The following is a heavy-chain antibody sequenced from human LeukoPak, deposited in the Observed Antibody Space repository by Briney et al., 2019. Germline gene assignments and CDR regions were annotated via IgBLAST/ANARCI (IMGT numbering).Heavy chain of an antibody. V-gene: IGHV4-4*02. CDR1: GGSISSSNW. J-gene: IGHJ5*02. CDR3: ARAWSYYDSSGYPFGWFDP. D-gene: IGHD3-22*01. CDR2: IYHSGST. Sequence: SGTLSLTCAVSGGSISSSNWWSWVRQPPGKGLEWIGEIYHSGSTNYNPSLKSRVTISVDKSKNQLSLKLSSVTAADTAVYYCARAWSYYDSSGYPFGWFDPWGQGTLVTVSS.